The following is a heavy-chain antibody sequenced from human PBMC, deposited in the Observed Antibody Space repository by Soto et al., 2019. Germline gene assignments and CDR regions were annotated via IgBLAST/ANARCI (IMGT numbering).Heavy chain of an antibody. Sequence: GASVKVSCKASGFTFTSSAVQWVRQARGQRLEWIGWIVVGSGNTNYAQKFQERVTITRDMSTSTAYMELSSLRSEATAVYCCAADSGDSGSYSYYYGMDVWGQGTTVTVSS. CDR3: AADSGDSGSYSYYYGMDV. D-gene: IGHD1-26*01. J-gene: IGHJ6*02. CDR1: GFTFTSSA. V-gene: IGHV1-58*01. CDR2: IVVGSGNT.